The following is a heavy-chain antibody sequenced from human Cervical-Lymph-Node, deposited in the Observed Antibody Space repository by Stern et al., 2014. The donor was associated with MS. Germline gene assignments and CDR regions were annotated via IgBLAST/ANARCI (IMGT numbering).Heavy chain of an antibody. Sequence: QVQLQESGPGLVKPSETLSLTCTVSGGSISSYYWSWIRQPPGKGLEWIGYIYYSGSTNYNPSLKSRVTISVDTSKNQFSLKLSSVTAADTAVYYCARSIMDAFDIWGQGTMVTVSS. CDR3: ARSIMDAFDI. V-gene: IGHV4-59*01. J-gene: IGHJ3*02. D-gene: IGHD3-16*01. CDR1: GGSISSYY. CDR2: IYYSGST.